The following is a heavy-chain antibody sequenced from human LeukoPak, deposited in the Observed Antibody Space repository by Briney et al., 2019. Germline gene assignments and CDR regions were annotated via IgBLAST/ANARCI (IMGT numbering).Heavy chain of an antibody. V-gene: IGHV4-39*07. D-gene: IGHD6-13*01. CDR1: GGSISTSDRY. CDR3: AREERLYSSSWYPRPYYYYMDV. Sequence: SETLSLTCTVSGGSISTSDRYWGWIRQPPGKGLEWIGSIYYSGITYRDPSLKSRVTISVDTSKNQFSLKLTSVTAADTAVYYCAREERLYSSSWYPRPYYYYMDVWGKGTTVTISS. CDR2: IYYSGIT. J-gene: IGHJ6*03.